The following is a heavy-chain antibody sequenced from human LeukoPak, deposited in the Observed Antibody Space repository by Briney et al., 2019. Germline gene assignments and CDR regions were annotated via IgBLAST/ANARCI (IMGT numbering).Heavy chain of an antibody. Sequence: SQTLSVTCAISGDSVSTNSAAWNWIRQSPSRGLEWLGRTYYRSKWYHDYAPSVQSRITINPDTSKNQFSLHLNSVTPEDTAVYYCAKGNRDFDSWGQGTLVTVSS. V-gene: IGHV6-1*01. D-gene: IGHD2-21*02. J-gene: IGHJ5*01. CDR3: AKGNRDFDS. CDR2: TYYRSKWYH. CDR1: GDSVSTNSAA.